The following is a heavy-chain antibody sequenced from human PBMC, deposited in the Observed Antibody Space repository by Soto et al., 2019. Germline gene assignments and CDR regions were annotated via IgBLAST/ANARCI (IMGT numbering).Heavy chain of an antibody. CDR3: ASEVIVVVPDDYYYYYGMDV. CDR1: GFTVSSNY. Sequence: GGSLRLSCAASGFTVSSNYMSWVRQAPGKGLEWVSVIYSGGSTYYADSVKGRFTISRDNSKNTLYLQMNSLRAEDTAVYYCASEVIVVVPDDYYYYYGMDVWGQGTTVTVSS. V-gene: IGHV3-66*01. D-gene: IGHD2-2*01. J-gene: IGHJ6*02. CDR2: IYSGGST.